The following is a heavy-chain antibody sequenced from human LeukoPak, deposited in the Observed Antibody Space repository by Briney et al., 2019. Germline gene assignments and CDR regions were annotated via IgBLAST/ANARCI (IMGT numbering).Heavy chain of an antibody. J-gene: IGHJ5*02. Sequence: SETLSLTCTVSGGSISSYYWSWIRQPAGKGLEWIGRIYTSGSTNYIPSLKSRVTMSVDTSKNQFSLKLSSVTAADTAVYYCARDLVVRKKGNWFDPWGQGTLVTVSS. V-gene: IGHV4-4*07. CDR1: GGSISSYY. D-gene: IGHD3-22*01. CDR2: IYTSGST. CDR3: ARDLVVRKKGNWFDP.